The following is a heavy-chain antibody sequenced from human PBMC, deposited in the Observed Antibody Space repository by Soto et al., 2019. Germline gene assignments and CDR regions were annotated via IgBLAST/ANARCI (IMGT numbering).Heavy chain of an antibody. Sequence: SETLSLTCTVSGGSISSGDYYWSWIRQPPGKGLEWIGYIYYSGSTYYNPSLKSRVTISVDTSKNQFSLKLSSVTAADTAVYYFARDLPARPQNYYYYYYGMDVWGQGTTVTVSS. J-gene: IGHJ6*02. CDR1: GGSISSGDYY. CDR3: ARDLPARPQNYYYYYYGMDV. V-gene: IGHV4-30-4*01. CDR2: IYYSGST.